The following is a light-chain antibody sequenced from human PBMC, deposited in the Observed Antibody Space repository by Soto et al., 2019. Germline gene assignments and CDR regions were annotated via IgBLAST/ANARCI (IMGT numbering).Light chain of an antibody. J-gene: IGLJ1*01. CDR1: SSDVGGYNY. V-gene: IGLV2-8*01. Sequence: QSALTQPPSASGSPGQSVTISCTGTSSDVGGYNYVSWYQQHPGKAPKLMIYEVSKRPSGVPDRFSGSKSGNTASLTVSGLQVEDEADYYCSSYAGSNYVFGTGTKLTVL. CDR2: EVS. CDR3: SSYAGSNYV.